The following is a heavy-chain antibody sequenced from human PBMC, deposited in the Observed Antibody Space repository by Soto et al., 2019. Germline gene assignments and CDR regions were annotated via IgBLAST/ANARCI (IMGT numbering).Heavy chain of an antibody. CDR3: ARGRDGGAAD. D-gene: IGHD3-16*01. J-gene: IGHJ4*02. CDR1: GVSLSGYY. CDR2: IDNSGKT. Sequence: QVQLQQWGAGPLKPSETLSLTCAVYGVSLSGYYWSWIRQPPGKGLEWIGEIDNSGKTNYSPSLKSRGTISADTSKNQFSLTVTSLTAADTAVYYCARGRDGGAADWGQGTRVTVSS. V-gene: IGHV4-34*01.